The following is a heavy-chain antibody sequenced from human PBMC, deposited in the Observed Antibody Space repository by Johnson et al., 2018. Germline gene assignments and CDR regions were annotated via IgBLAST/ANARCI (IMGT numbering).Heavy chain of an antibody. Sequence: QVQLQQWGAGLLKPSETLSLICAVSGGSFSGYYWSWIRQPPGKGLEWIGEINHSGSANYNPSLKRRVTISVDTSKNQFSLKLSSLTATETAVYYCAGIGYSDYDLLGYGMDVWGQGTTVSVSS. CDR3: AGIGYSDYDLLGYGMDV. D-gene: IGHD5-12*01. V-gene: IGHV4-34*01. CDR1: GGSFSGYY. J-gene: IGHJ6*02. CDR2: INHSGSA.